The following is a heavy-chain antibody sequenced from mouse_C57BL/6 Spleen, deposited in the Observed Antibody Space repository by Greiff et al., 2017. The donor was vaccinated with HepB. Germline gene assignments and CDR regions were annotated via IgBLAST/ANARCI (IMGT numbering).Heavy chain of an antibody. J-gene: IGHJ2*01. CDR3: ARSGLPFDY. V-gene: IGHV1-26*01. CDR2: INPNNGGT. D-gene: IGHD3-1*01. Sequence: EVQLPQSGPELVKPGASVKISCKASGYTFTDYYMNWVKQSHGKSLEWIGDINPNNGGTSYNQKFKGKATLTVDKSSSTAYMELRSLTSEDSAVYYCARSGLPFDYWGQGTTLTVSS. CDR1: GYTFTDYY.